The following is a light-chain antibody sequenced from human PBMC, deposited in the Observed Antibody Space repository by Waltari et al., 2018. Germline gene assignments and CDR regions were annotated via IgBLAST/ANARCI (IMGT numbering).Light chain of an antibody. Sequence: SYELTQPPSVSVSPGQTASITCPGDKLGDKYVSWYQLQPGQSPVLVIYQDSQRPSGIPERFSGSNSGNTATLTIGGTQAMDEADYYCQAWDSSTVVFGGGTKLTVL. V-gene: IGLV3-1*01. J-gene: IGLJ2*01. CDR1: KLGDKY. CDR3: QAWDSSTVV. CDR2: QDS.